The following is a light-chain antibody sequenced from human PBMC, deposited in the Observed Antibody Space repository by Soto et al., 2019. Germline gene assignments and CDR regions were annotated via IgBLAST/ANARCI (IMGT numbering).Light chain of an antibody. CDR3: QQYYTFPWT. J-gene: IGKJ1*01. V-gene: IGKV1-5*03. Sequence: DIQMTQSPSTLSASVGDRVTITCRASQSISSWLAWYQQRPGKSPKLLIYKASNLERGVPSRSSGSGSGTELALTISSLHPDDFATYYCQQYYTFPWTFGPGTKVEIK. CDR1: QSISSW. CDR2: KAS.